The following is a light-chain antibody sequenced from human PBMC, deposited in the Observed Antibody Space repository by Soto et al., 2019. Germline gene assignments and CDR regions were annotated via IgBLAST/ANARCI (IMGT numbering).Light chain of an antibody. V-gene: IGLV2-11*01. Sequence: QSVLTQPRSVSGSPGQSVTISCTGTSSDVGGYNYVSWYQQHPGKAPKLMIYDVSQRPSGVPDRFSGSRSGNTASLTISGLQAEDEADYYCCSYPGSYTYVSGPGTKVTVL. J-gene: IGLJ1*01. CDR2: DVS. CDR1: SSDVGGYNY. CDR3: CSYPGSYTYV.